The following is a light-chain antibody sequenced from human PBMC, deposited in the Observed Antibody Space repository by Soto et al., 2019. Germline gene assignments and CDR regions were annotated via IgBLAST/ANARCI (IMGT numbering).Light chain of an antibody. CDR1: SSDVGGYNY. J-gene: IGLJ1*01. CDR3: SSYTSSGSHV. V-gene: IGLV2-14*03. Sequence: QPVLTQPASVSGSPGQSSTLSCTGTSSDVGGYNYVSWFQQHPGKAPKLMIYDVTNRPSGVSNRFSGSKSGNTASLTISGLQAEDEADFYCSSYTSSGSHVFGTGTKVTVL. CDR2: DVT.